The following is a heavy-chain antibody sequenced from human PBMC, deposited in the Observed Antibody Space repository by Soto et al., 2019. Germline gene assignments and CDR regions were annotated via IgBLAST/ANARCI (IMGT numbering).Heavy chain of an antibody. V-gene: IGHV3-30-3*01. D-gene: IGHD3-16*02. J-gene: IGHJ3*02. CDR1: GFTFSSYA. Sequence: QVQLVASGGGVVQPGRSLRLSCAASGFTFSSYAMHWVRQAPGKGLEWVAVISYDGSNKYYANSVKGRFTISRDNSNNTLYLQMNSMRAEDTAVYYCARELSAFDIWGQGTIVTVSS. CDR3: ARELSAFDI. CDR2: ISYDGSNK.